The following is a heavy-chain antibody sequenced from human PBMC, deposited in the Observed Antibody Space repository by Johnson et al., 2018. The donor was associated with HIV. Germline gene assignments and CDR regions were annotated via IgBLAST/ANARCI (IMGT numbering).Heavy chain of an antibody. CDR3: AKDRLFGFRNDAFDI. V-gene: IGHV3-30*18. CDR2: ISYDGNIK. D-gene: IGHD3-16*01. J-gene: IGHJ3*02. CDR1: GFTLSNYW. Sequence: VQLVESGGGLVQRGGSLRLSCAASGFTLSNYWMSWVRQAPGKGLEWVAVISYDGNIKYYADSVKGRFTISRDHSKNTLYLQMNILRAEDTAVYYCAKDRLFGFRNDAFDIWGQGTMVTVSS.